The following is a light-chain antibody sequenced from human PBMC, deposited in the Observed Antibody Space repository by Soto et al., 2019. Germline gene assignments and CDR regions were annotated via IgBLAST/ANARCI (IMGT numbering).Light chain of an antibody. CDR2: RNN. CDR3: AAWDDSLSGVV. CDR1: SSNIGSNY. J-gene: IGLJ2*01. Sequence: QSVLTQPPSASGTPGQRVTISCSGSSSNIGSNYVFWYQHLPGTAPKLLINRNNQRPSGVPDRFSGSKSCTSASLAISGLRSEDATDYYCAAWDDSLSGVVFGGGTKLTVL. V-gene: IGLV1-47*01.